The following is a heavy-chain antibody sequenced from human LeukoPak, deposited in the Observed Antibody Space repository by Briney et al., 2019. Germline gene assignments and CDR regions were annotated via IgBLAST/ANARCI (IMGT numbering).Heavy chain of an antibody. V-gene: IGHV5-51*01. Sequence: GESLKISCKGSGYSFTSYWIGWVRQMPGKGLEFMGILYPGDSDTRYSPSFQGQVTISADKSISTAYLQWSSLKASDTAVYYCARHETGPYFDYWGQGTLVTVSS. D-gene: IGHD1-1*01. CDR1: GYSFTSYW. CDR2: LYPGDSDT. J-gene: IGHJ4*02. CDR3: ARHETGPYFDY.